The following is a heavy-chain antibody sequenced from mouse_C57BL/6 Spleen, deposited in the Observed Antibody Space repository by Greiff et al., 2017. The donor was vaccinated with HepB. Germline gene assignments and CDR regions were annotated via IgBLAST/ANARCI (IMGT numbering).Heavy chain of an antibody. CDR3: ARMVYYGSSLYYFDY. J-gene: IGHJ2*01. CDR1: GYTFTDYY. CDR2: IYPGSGNT. Sequence: QVHVKQSGAELVRPGASVKLSCKASGYTFTDYYINWVKQRPGQGLEWIARIYPGSGNTYYNEKFKGKATLTAEKSSSTAYMQLSSLTSEDSAVYFCARMVYYGSSLYYFDYWGQGTTLTVSS. V-gene: IGHV1-76*01. D-gene: IGHD1-1*01.